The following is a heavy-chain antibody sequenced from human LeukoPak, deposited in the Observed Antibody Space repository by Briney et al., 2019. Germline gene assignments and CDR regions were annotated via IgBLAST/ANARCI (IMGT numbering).Heavy chain of an antibody. CDR1: GGSISSGDYY. D-gene: IGHD1-7*01. J-gene: IGHJ3*02. CDR2: IYYSGST. CDR3: ARDQETGTTGAFDI. Sequence: PSETLSLTCNVSGGSISSGDYYWSWIRQPPGKGLEWVGYIYYSGSTYYNPSLKSRVTISVDTSKNQFSLKLSSVTAADTAVYYCARDQETGTTGAFDIWGQGTMVTVSS. V-gene: IGHV4-30-4*01.